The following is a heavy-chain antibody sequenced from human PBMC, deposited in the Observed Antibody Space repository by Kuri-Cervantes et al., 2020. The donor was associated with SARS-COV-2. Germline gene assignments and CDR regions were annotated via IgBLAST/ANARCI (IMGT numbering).Heavy chain of an antibody. J-gene: IGHJ4*02. Sequence: GGSLRLSCAASGFTFSSYGMHWARQAPGKGLEWVAFIRHDGSNKYYADSVKGRFTISRDNSKNTLYLQMNSLRAEDTAVYYCVTWYDFWSGYSRGRFDYWGQGTLVTVSS. D-gene: IGHD3-3*01. V-gene: IGHV3-30*02. CDR1: GFTFSSYG. CDR2: IRHDGSNK. CDR3: VTWYDFWSGYSRGRFDY.